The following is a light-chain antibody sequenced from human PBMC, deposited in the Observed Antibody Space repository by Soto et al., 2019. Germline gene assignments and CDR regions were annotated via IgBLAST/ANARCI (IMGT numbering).Light chain of an antibody. V-gene: IGKV1-12*02. J-gene: IGKJ3*01. CDR3: QQANSFPFT. CDR2: AAS. CDR1: QIINKW. Sequence: DIQMTQSPSSVSASVGDTVTITCRASQIINKWLAWYQQKPGEAPTLLIYAASTLQSGVPSRFSGSGSGTDFTLTISSRQPQDFATYSCQQANSFPFTFGPGTKLDIK.